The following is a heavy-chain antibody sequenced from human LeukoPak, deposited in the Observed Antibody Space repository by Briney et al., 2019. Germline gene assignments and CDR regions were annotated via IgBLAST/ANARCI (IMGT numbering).Heavy chain of an antibody. CDR3: VRTSVYSNFLGPYY. CDR1: GGSINTNTYY. D-gene: IGHD4-11*01. V-gene: IGHV4-39*01. CDR2: IYYSGST. J-gene: IGHJ4*02. Sequence: PSETLSLTCTVSGGSINTNTYYWGWIRQPPGKGLEWVGTIYYSGSTYYNPSLKSRVTISVDTSKNQFSLKPSSVTAADTAVYYCVRTSVYSNFLGPYYWGQGTLVTVSS.